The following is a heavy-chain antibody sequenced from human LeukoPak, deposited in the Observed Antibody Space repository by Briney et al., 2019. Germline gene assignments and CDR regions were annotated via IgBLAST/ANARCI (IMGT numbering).Heavy chain of an antibody. CDR3: ARTVSSSWPNYYYYYMDV. V-gene: IGHV3-66*01. J-gene: IGHJ6*03. Sequence: TGGSLRLSCAASGFTFDDYAMHWVRQAPGKGLEWVSVIYSGGSTYYADSVKGRFTISRDNSKNTLYLQMNSLRAEDTAVYYCARTVSSSWPNYYYYYMDVWGKGTTVTVSS. D-gene: IGHD6-13*01. CDR1: GFTFDDYA. CDR2: IYSGGST.